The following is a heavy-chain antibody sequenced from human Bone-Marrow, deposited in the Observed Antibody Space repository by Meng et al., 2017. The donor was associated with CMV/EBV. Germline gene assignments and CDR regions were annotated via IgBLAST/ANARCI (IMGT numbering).Heavy chain of an antibody. Sequence: GESLKISCAASGFTFSSYGMHWVRQAPGKGLEWVSSISSSSSYIYYADSVKGRFTISRDNSKNTLYLQMNSLRAEDTAVYYCAKVPIYITGTVFDYWGQGTLVTVSS. J-gene: IGHJ4*02. D-gene: IGHD1-20*01. CDR1: GFTFSSYG. CDR3: AKVPIYITGTVFDY. V-gene: IGHV3-21*04. CDR2: ISSSSSYI.